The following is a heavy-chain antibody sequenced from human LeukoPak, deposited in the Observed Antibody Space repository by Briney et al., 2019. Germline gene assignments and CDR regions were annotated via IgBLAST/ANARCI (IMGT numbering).Heavy chain of an antibody. J-gene: IGHJ4*02. CDR2: IYSGST. D-gene: IGHD2/OR15-2a*01. Sequence: SETLSLTCTVSGDSISSYHGAWIRQPAGEGLEWIGRIYSGSTNYKPSLKSRLAMSVDTSTNQFSLKVSSVTAADTAVYYCARGDGNYFDYWGQGTLVTVSS. V-gene: IGHV4-4*07. CDR1: GDSISSYH. CDR3: ARGDGNYFDY.